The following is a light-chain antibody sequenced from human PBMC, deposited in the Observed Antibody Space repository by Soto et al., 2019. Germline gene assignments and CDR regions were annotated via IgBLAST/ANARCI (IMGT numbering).Light chain of an antibody. CDR1: QSISSW. Sequence: IQLTQSPATLSPSVGDRVTITCRASQSISSWLAWYQQKPGTAPKLLRLDASRLESGVPSRFRGSASGTEFTLTISSLQPDDFETYYCQQYDNYPLTFGGGTKVDI. J-gene: IGKJ4*01. V-gene: IGKV1-5*01. CDR3: QQYDNYPLT. CDR2: DAS.